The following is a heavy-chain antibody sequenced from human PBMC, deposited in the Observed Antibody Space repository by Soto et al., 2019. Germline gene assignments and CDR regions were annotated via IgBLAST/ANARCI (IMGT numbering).Heavy chain of an antibody. Sequence: TXTLTLTCTFSGFSLSTSGVXVGWIRQPPGXALEWLALIYWDDDKRYSPSLKSRLTITKDTSKNQVVLTMTNMDPVDTATYYCAHGLIGYYYYGMDVWGQGTTVTVSS. CDR3: AHGLIGYYYYGMDV. J-gene: IGHJ6*02. CDR1: GFSLSTSGVX. V-gene: IGHV2-5*02. CDR2: IYWDDDK. D-gene: IGHD2-8*01.